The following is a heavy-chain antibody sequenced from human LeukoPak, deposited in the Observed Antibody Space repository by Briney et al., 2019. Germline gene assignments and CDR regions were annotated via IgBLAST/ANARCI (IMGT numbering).Heavy chain of an antibody. V-gene: IGHV3-23*01. CDR3: AKSRYFYDSSGSWSYFDY. D-gene: IGHD3-22*01. CDR2: ISGSGGST. CDR1: GFTFSSYA. Sequence: PGGSLRLSCAASGFTFSSYAMSWVRQAPGKGLEWVSAISGSGGSTYYADSVKGRFTISRDNSKNTLYLQMNSLRAEDTAVYYCAKSRYFYDSSGSWSYFDYWGQGNLVTVSS. J-gene: IGHJ4*02.